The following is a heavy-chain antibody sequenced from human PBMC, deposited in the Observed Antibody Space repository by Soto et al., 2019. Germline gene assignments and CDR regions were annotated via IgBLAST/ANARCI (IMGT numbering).Heavy chain of an antibody. V-gene: IGHV1-69*01. CDR2: TIPIFATT. CDR3: ARTLFYFDISGHWPFDP. D-gene: IGHD3-22*01. Sequence: HLVQSGPEVKKPGSSVKVSCKISAGTFSSYGINWVRQVSGQGLEWMGATIPIFATTNYAQKFQDRVTITADESTGTSYVELRSLTSDDSAMYYCARTLFYFDISGHWPFDPWGQGTLVTVSA. CDR1: AGTFSSYG. J-gene: IGHJ5*02.